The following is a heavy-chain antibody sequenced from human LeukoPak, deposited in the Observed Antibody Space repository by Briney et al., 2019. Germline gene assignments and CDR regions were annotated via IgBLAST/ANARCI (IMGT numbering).Heavy chain of an antibody. Sequence: GESLMISCKGSGYSFISYWVSWVGQMPGTGLEWMGRIDPSEPYTNYNPSFKSHVTISADKSISTAYQQWSSLKASDTAMYYCARQGSGWYPSDYWGQGTLVTVSS. D-gene: IGHD6-19*01. V-gene: IGHV5-10-1*01. CDR1: GYSFISYW. CDR2: IDPSEPYT. CDR3: ARQGSGWYPSDY. J-gene: IGHJ4*02.